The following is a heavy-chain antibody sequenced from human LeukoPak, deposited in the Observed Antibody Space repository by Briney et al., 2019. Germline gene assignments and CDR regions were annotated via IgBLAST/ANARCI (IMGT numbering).Heavy chain of an antibody. CDR3: ARDGSRVFCVVILDSIQFNWFDP. Sequence: GSSVKVSCKASGGTFSSYTISWVRHAPGQGLEWMGRIIPILGIANYAQKFQGRVTITADKSTSTGYMELSSLRSEDTAVCYCARDGSRVFCVVILDSIQFNWFDPWGQGTLVTVSS. CDR1: GGTFSSYT. D-gene: IGHD3-3*01. V-gene: IGHV1-69*04. J-gene: IGHJ5*02. CDR2: IIPILGIA.